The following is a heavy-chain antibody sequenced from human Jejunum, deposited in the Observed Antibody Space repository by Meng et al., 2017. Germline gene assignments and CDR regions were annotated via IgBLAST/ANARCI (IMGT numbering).Heavy chain of an antibody. CDR1: GFTFGDYG. CDR2: ISSKNYGGTT. D-gene: IGHD3-22*01. V-gene: IGHV3-49*03. Sequence: GGCLRLSCTGSGFTFGDYGVSWFRQAPGKGLEWVVFISSKNYGGTTDYAASVKGRFTISRDDSRSIAYLQMNSLRTEDTAMYYCTRGYFDSRGYYWFDPWGQGTLVTVSS. CDR3: TRGYFDSRGYYWFDP. J-gene: IGHJ5*02.